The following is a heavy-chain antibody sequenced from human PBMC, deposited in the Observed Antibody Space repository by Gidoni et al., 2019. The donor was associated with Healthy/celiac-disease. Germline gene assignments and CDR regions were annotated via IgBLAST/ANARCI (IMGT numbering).Heavy chain of an antibody. D-gene: IGHD6-13*01. Sequence: EVQLVESGGGLVQPGGSLKPSCAASGFTFSGSAMHWVRQASGKGLGWVGRIRSKANSYATAYAASVKGRFTISRDDSKNTAYLQMNSLKTEDTAVYYCTSVAAAGTWHYYGMDVWGQGTTVTVSS. V-gene: IGHV3-73*01. CDR1: GFTFSGSA. CDR3: TSVAAAGTWHYYGMDV. J-gene: IGHJ6*02. CDR2: IRSKANSYAT.